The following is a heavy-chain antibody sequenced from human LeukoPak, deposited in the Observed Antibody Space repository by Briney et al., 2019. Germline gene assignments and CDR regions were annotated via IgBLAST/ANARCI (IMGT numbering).Heavy chain of an antibody. CDR2: ISSNGGST. CDR3: ARSTGVPDY. Sequence: PGGSLRLSCAASGFTFSSYAMHWVRQAPGKRLEYVSAISSNGGSTYYANSVKGRFTISRDNSKNTLYLQMGSLRAEDMAVYYRARSTGVPDYWGQGTLVTVSS. V-gene: IGHV3-64*01. J-gene: IGHJ4*02. CDR1: GFTFSSYA. D-gene: IGHD3-10*01.